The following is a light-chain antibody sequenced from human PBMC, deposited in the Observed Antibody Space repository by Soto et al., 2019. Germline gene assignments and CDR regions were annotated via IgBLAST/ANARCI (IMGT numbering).Light chain of an antibody. Sequence: DIQMTQSPSSLSASVGDRVTITCRSSQSISSYLNWYQQKPGKAPKLLIYAASSLQSGVPSRFSGSGSGTDFTLTISRLQPEDFATYYCQQSDSTPPWTFGQGTKVDI. CDR3: QQSDSTPPWT. CDR2: AAS. J-gene: IGKJ1*01. CDR1: QSISSY. V-gene: IGKV1-39*01.